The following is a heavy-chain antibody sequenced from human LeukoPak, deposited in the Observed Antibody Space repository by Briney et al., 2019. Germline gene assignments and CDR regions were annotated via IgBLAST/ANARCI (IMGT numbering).Heavy chain of an antibody. D-gene: IGHD6-13*01. V-gene: IGHV4-39*01. CDR2: IYYSGST. CDR3: ARRGRGIAAAGTDY. Sequence: PSETLSLTCTVSGGSISSSSYYWGWIRQPPGKGLEWIGSIYYSGSTYYNPSLKSRVTISVDTSKNQFSLKLSSVTAADTAVYYCARRGRGIAAAGTDYWGQGTLVTVSS. CDR1: GGSISSSSYY. J-gene: IGHJ4*02.